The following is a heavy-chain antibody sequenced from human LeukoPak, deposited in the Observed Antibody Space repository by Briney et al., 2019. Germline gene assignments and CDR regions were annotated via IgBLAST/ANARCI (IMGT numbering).Heavy chain of an antibody. V-gene: IGHV1-24*01. J-gene: IGHJ4*02. CDR3: ATAVEMATMRFDY. D-gene: IGHD5-24*01. Sequence: ASVKVSCKVSGYTLTELSLHWVRQAPGRGLEWMGGFDPEDGETIYAQKFQGRVTMTEDTSTDTAYMELSSLRSEDTAVYYCATAVEMATMRFDYWGQGTLVTVSS. CDR1: GYTLTELS. CDR2: FDPEDGET.